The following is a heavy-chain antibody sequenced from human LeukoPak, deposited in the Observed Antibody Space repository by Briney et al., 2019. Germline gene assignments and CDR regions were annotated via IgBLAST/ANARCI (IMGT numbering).Heavy chain of an antibody. V-gene: IGHV4-39*07. J-gene: IGHJ1*01. D-gene: IGHD3-9*01. Sequence: KPLETLSLTCTVSGASINSDTSYWAWIRQPPGKGLEWVGNIFYSGSTSYKPSLKSRVTISVDTSKNQFSLKLSSVTAADTAVYYCARSSLEYYDILTGFHEWGQGTLVTVSS. CDR1: GASINSDTSY. CDR3: ARSSLEYYDILTGFHE. CDR2: IFYSGST.